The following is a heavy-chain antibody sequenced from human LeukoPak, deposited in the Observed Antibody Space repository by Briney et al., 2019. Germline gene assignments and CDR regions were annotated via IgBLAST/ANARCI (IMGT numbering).Heavy chain of an antibody. CDR3: ASGYYYDSSGYW. Sequence: ASVKFSCKAFGGTFCSYAISWVRQAPGQGLEWMGRIIPILGIANYAQKFQGRVTITADKSTSTAYMELSSLRSEDTAVYYCASGYYYDSSGYWWGQGTLVTVSS. CDR2: IIPILGIA. CDR1: GGTFCSYA. D-gene: IGHD3-22*01. V-gene: IGHV1-69*04. J-gene: IGHJ4*02.